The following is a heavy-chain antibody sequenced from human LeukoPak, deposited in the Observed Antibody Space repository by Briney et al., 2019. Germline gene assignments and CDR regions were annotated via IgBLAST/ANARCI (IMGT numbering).Heavy chain of an antibody. Sequence: SETLSLTCTVSGGSISSSSYYWSWIRQPPGKGLEWIGYIYYSGSTNYNPSLKSRVTISVDTSKNQFSLKLSSVTAADTAVYYCASSWGDEPRDYFDYWGQGTLVTVSS. D-gene: IGHD3-10*01. CDR2: IYYSGST. CDR1: GGSISSSSYY. V-gene: IGHV4-61*01. J-gene: IGHJ4*02. CDR3: ASSWGDEPRDYFDY.